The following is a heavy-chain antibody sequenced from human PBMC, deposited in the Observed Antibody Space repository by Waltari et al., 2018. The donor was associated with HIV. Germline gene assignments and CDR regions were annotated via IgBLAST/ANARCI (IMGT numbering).Heavy chain of an antibody. V-gene: IGHV3-74*01. D-gene: IGHD1-26*01. CDR3: ARDRGDDSASYPDY. Sequence: EVQLVESGGGLVPPGGCLRLPCAALGLTFGGYWLHWVGYGRGGGMGGAGVSRIKSTTSIQSAADAGKSRFTNNRDTSTNPQYLQLNSLSADVTYWDYCARDRGDDSASYPDYWGQGTLVTVSS. CDR2: IKSTTSIQ. J-gene: IGHJ4*02. CDR1: GLTFGGYW.